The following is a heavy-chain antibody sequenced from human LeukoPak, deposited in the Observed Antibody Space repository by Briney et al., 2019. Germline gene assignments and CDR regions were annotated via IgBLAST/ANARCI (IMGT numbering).Heavy chain of an antibody. CDR1: GYSFTSYW. J-gene: IGHJ4*02. Sequence: PGESLKISCEASGYSFTSYWIGWVRQMPGKGLEWMGIINPGDSSTRYSPSFQGQVTISADKSINTAYLQWSSLKASDTAMYYCARSNYYGSGTKVDYWGQGTLVTVSS. D-gene: IGHD3-10*01. CDR3: ARSNYYGSGTKVDY. V-gene: IGHV5-51*01. CDR2: INPGDSST.